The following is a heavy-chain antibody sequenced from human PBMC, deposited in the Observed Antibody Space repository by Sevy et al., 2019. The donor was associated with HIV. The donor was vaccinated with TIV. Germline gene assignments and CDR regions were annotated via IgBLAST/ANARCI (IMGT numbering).Heavy chain of an antibody. CDR3: ARDPGGYYGSGSYYNGPFDY. CDR2: INSDGSST. Sequence: GGSLRLSCAASGFTFSSYWMHWVRQAPGKGLVWVSRINSDGSSTSYADSVKGRFTISRDNAKNTLYLQMNSLRAEDTAGYYCARDPGGYYGSGSYYNGPFDYWGQGTLVTVSS. CDR1: GFTFSSYW. D-gene: IGHD3-10*01. V-gene: IGHV3-74*01. J-gene: IGHJ4*02.